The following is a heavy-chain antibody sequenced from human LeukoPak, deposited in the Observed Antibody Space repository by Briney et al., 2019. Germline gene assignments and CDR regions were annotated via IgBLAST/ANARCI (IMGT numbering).Heavy chain of an antibody. J-gene: IGHJ4*02. CDR3: AKDAQRGFDYSNSLEY. D-gene: IGHD4-11*01. Sequence: PGRSLTLSCAASGFTFSHYGMHWVRQAPGKGLEWVAVRWSDGTNKYYADSVKGRFTIYRDDSQNRVFLQMNSLRAEDTALYYCAKDAQRGFDYSNSLEYWGQGALVSVSS. V-gene: IGHV3-33*06. CDR1: GFTFSHYG. CDR2: RWSDGTNK.